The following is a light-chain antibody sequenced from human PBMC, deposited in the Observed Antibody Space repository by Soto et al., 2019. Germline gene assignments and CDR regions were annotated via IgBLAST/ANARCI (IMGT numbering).Light chain of an antibody. CDR3: QQYGSSTGT. Sequence: ETVMAQSPATLSLSPGKRATLSCVASQSVSSSYLAWYQQKPGLAPRLLIYDASSRATGIPDRFSGSGSGTDFTLTIGRLEPEDFAVYYCQQYGSSTGTFGQGTKVDIK. V-gene: IGKV3D-20*01. CDR2: DAS. J-gene: IGKJ1*01. CDR1: QSVSSSY.